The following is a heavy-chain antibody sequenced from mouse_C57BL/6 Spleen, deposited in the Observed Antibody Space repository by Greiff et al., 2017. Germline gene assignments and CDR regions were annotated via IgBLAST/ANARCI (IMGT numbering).Heavy chain of an antibody. CDR2: SPGSGNTY. D-gene: IGHD1-1*01. J-gene: IGHJ2*01. V-gene: IGHV1-83*01. CDR1: YTFTDYYM. CDR3: RYTYYYGSSFFDY. Sequence: VQLQQSGPELVKPGASVKMSCKASGYTFTDYYMHWVKQKPGKGLEWIGEISPGSGNTYYNEKFKGKATLTADTSSSTAYMQLSSLTSEDSAVYFCARYTYYYGSSFFDYWGQGTTLTVSS.